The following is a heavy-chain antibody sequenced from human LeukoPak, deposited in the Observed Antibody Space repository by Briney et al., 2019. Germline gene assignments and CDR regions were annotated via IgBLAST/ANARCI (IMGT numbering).Heavy chain of an antibody. V-gene: IGHV3-23*01. J-gene: IGHJ6*03. Sequence: GGSLRLSCAASGFTFSSSGMSWVRQAPGKGLEWVSTISASGDNTYYADSVKGRFTISRDNAKNSLYLQMNSLRAEDTALYYCAKDTAKYYYYYYMDVWGKGTTVTIPS. CDR2: ISASGDNT. D-gene: IGHD2-21*02. CDR1: GFTFSSSG. CDR3: AKDTAKYYYYYYMDV.